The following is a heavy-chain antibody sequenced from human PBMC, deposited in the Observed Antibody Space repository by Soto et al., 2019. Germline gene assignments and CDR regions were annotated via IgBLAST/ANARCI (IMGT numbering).Heavy chain of an antibody. J-gene: IGHJ5*02. CDR2: FDPEDGEI. Sequence: QVQLLQSGAEVKKPGASVKVSCKISGYTLNQLSVHWVRQAPGRGPEWMGGFDPEDGEIIYPEKLQGRVTMTEDTSTDTAYMELTSLRSEDTAMYYCATILYNSAWHGFWFHPWGQGTLVTVSS. CDR3: ATILYNSAWHGFWFHP. D-gene: IGHD6-19*01. V-gene: IGHV1-24*01. CDR1: GYTLNQLS.